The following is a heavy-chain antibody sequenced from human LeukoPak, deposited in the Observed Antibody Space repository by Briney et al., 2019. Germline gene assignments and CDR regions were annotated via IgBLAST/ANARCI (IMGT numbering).Heavy chain of an antibody. D-gene: IGHD2-2*01. CDR2: IRFNGQNI. CDR1: GFEFSNYG. CDR3: ARDSIVVVPAAIGEPGFYYYYYMDV. V-gene: IGHV3-30*02. Sequence: GGSLRLCCAASGFEFSNYGMHWVRQAPGKGLEWVAFIRFNGQNIYYRDSVKGRFTISRDNSKNTLYLQMNSLRAEDTAVYYCARDSIVVVPAAIGEPGFYYYYYMDVWGKGTTVTVSS. J-gene: IGHJ6*03.